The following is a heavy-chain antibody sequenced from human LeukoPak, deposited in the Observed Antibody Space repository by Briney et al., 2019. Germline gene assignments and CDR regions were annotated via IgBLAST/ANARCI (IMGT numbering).Heavy chain of an antibody. CDR2: IYSGGST. Sequence: PGGSLRLPCAASGFTVSSNYMSWVRQAPGKGLEWVSVIYSGGSTYYADSVKGRFTISRDNSKNTLYLQMNSLRAEDTAVYYCARHEPRGWFGELGLVYWGQGTLVTVSS. CDR1: GFTVSSNY. CDR3: ARHEPRGWFGELGLVY. J-gene: IGHJ4*02. D-gene: IGHD3-10*01. V-gene: IGHV3-66*04.